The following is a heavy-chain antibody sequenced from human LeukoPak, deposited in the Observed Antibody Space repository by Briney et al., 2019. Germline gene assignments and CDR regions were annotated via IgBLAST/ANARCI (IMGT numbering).Heavy chain of an antibody. V-gene: IGHV4-61*01. CDR3: ARDSMTDSSTFDY. CDR2: FYNSGST. CDR1: GGSVSSGSYY. J-gene: IGHJ4*02. Sequence: SETLSLTCTVSGGSVSSGSYYWSWVRQPPGKGLEWIGYFYNSGSTNYNPSLKSRVTISVDTSKNQFSLTLSSVTAADTAVYYCARDSMTDSSTFDYWGQGTLVTVSS. D-gene: IGHD2/OR15-2a*01.